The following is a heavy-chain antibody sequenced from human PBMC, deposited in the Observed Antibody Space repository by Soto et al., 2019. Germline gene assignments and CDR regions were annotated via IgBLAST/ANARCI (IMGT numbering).Heavy chain of an antibody. CDR3: ARGCSGGSCYSIWFDY. V-gene: IGHV3-7*03. CDR1: GFTFSKYW. CDR2: IKQDGSEK. J-gene: IGHJ4*02. Sequence: PGVSLRLSCAASGFTFSKYWMTWVRQAPGKGLEWVANIKQDGSEKYYVDSVKGRFTISRDNAKNSLYLQMNSLRAEDTAVYYCARGCSGGSCYSIWFDYWGQGTQVTVSS. D-gene: IGHD2-15*01.